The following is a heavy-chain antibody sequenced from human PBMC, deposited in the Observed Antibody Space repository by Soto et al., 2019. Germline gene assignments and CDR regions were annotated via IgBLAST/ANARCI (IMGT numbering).Heavy chain of an antibody. D-gene: IGHD3-3*01. CDR2: ISGSGGST. CDR1: GFTFSSYA. V-gene: IGHV3-23*01. CDR3: AKDGVEYYDFWSAPGDYYYYMDV. Sequence: GGSLRLSCAASGFTFSSYAMSWVRQAPGKGLEWVSAISGSGGSTYYADSVKGRFTISRDNSKNTLYLQMNSLRAEDTAVYYCAKDGVEYYDFWSAPGDYYYYMDVWGKGTTVTVSS. J-gene: IGHJ6*03.